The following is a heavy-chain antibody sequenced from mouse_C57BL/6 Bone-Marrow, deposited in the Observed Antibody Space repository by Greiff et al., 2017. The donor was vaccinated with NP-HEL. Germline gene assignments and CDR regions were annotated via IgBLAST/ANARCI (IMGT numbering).Heavy chain of an antibody. D-gene: IGHD2-2*01. J-gene: IGHJ1*03. CDR2: IYPGSGNT. CDR3: ARWGYYWYFDV. Sequence: ESGAELVRPGASVKLSCKASGYTFTDYYINWVKQRPGQGLEWIARIYPGSGNTYYNEKFKGKATLTAEKSSSTAYMQLSSLTSEDSAVYFCARWGYYWYFDVWGTGTTVTVSS. CDR1: GYTFTDYY. V-gene: IGHV1-76*01.